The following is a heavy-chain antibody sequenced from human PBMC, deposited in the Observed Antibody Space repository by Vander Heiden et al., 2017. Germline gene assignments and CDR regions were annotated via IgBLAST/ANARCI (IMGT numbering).Heavy chain of an antibody. D-gene: IGHD1-26*01. J-gene: IGHJ3*02. CDR2: INEDGSEK. CDR1: GFRFNIYW. Sequence: EVQLVDSGGGLVQPGGYLRLLCAVSGFRFNIYWMSWVRQAPGKGLEWVAAINEDGSEKYYVDSVKGRFTISRDNGKNSLYLQMNSLRTEDTAVYYCARDDSGGYSESEAFDIWGQGTMVTVSS. V-gene: IGHV3-7*01. CDR3: ARDDSGGYSESEAFDI.